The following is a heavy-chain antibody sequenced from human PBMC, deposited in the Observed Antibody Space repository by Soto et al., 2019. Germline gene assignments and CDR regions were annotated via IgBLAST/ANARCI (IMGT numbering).Heavy chain of an antibody. J-gene: IGHJ4*02. CDR1: GFTFSSYA. V-gene: IGHV3-30-3*01. Sequence: GGSLRLSCAASGFTFSSYAMHWVRQAPGKGLEWVAVISYDGSNKYYADSVKGRFTISRDNSKNTLYLQMNSLRAEDTAVYYCASLVRPAFYWGQGTLVTVSS. CDR2: ISYDGSNK. D-gene: IGHD6-6*01. CDR3: ASLVRPAFY.